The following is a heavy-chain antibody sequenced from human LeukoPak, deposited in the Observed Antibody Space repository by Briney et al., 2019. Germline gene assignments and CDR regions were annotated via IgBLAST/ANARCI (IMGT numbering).Heavy chain of an antibody. CDR2: ISAYNGNT. Sequence: ASVKVSCKASGYTFTSYGISWVRQAPGQGLEWMGWISAYNGNTNYAQKLQGRVTMTTDTSTSTAYMELRGLRSDDTAVYYCARIPSLSKWEPNNNFDYWGQGTLVTVSS. D-gene: IGHD1-26*01. CDR1: GYTFTSYG. J-gene: IGHJ4*02. V-gene: IGHV1-18*01. CDR3: ARIPSLSKWEPNNNFDY.